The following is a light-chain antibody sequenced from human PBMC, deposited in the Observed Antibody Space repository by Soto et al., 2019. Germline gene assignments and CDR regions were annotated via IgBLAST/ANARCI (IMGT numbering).Light chain of an antibody. CDR1: QSVSSSY. CDR3: QQYGSSPST. CDR2: GAS. Sequence: EIVLTQSPVTLSLYTGERATLSSRASQSVSSSYLAWYQQKPGQAPRLLIYGASSRATGIPDRFSGSGSGTDFTLTIIRLEPEDFAVYYCQQYGSSPSTFGQGTRLEIK. J-gene: IGKJ5*01. V-gene: IGKV3-20*01.